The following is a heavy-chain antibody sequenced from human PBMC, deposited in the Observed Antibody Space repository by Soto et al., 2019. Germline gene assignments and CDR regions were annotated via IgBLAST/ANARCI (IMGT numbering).Heavy chain of an antibody. D-gene: IGHD2-15*01. V-gene: IGHV1-69*12. CDR2: IIPIFGTA. J-gene: IGHJ4*02. CDR1: GGTFSSYA. CDR3: ARDTGYFSGGSCYPLDY. Sequence: QVQLVQSGAEVKKPGSSVKVSCKASGGTFSSYAISWVRQAPGQGLEWMGGIIPIFGTANYAQKFQGRVTITADESTSTAYMELSSLRSEDTAVYYCARDTGYFSGGSCYPLDYWGQGTLVTVSS.